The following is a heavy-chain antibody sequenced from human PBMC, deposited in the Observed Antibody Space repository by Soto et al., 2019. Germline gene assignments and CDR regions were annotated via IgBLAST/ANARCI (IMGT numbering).Heavy chain of an antibody. CDR1: GYSFTSYW. Sequence: LGESLKISCKGSGYSFTSYWIGWVRQMPGKGLEWMGIIYPGDSDTRYSPSFQGQATISADKSISTAYLQWSSLKASDTAMYYCARLPLKEIAVAGLDYWGQGTLVTVSS. CDR2: IYPGDSDT. D-gene: IGHD6-19*01. CDR3: ARLPLKEIAVAGLDY. J-gene: IGHJ4*02. V-gene: IGHV5-51*01.